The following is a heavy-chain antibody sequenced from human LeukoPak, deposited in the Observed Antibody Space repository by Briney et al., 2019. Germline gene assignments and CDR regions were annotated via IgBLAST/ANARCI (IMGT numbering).Heavy chain of an antibody. CDR3: ARDLYYGSGSHREEVGYFDY. D-gene: IGHD3-10*01. CDR2: IIPILGIA. CDR1: GGTFSSCD. J-gene: IGHJ4*02. V-gene: IGHV1-69*04. Sequence: SVKVSCKASGGTFSSCDISWVRQAPGQGLEWMGRIIPILGIANYAQKFQGRVTITADKSTSTAYMELSSLRSEDTAVYYCARDLYYGSGSHREEVGYFDYWGQGTLVTVSS.